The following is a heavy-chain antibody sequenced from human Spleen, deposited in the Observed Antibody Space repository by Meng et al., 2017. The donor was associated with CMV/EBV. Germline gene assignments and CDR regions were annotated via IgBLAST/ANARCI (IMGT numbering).Heavy chain of an antibody. D-gene: IGHD6-13*01. CDR1: GGSFSGYY. J-gene: IGHJ5*02. Sequence: QVTLKQWCAGLLKPSEPLSLTCAVYGGSFSGYYWSWIRQPPGKGLEWIGEINHSGSTNYNPSLKSRVTISVDTSKNQFSLKLSSVTAADTAVYYCASCERGQQLVTPFDPWGQGTLVTVSS. CDR2: INHSGST. CDR3: ASCERGQQLVTPFDP. V-gene: IGHV4-34*01.